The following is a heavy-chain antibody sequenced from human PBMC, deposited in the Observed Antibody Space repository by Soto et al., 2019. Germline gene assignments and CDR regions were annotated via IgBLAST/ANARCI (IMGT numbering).Heavy chain of an antibody. D-gene: IGHD2-2*02. J-gene: IGHJ6*02. CDR3: ARVGYCSSTSCYRDYYYYGMDV. Sequence: PGGSLRLSCAASGFTFSSYSMNWVRQAPGKGLEWVSSISSSSSYIYYADSVKGRFTISRDNAKNSLYLQMNSLRAEDTAVYYCARVGYCSSTSCYRDYYYYGMDVWGQGTTVTVS. CDR1: GFTFSSYS. CDR2: ISSSSSYI. V-gene: IGHV3-21*01.